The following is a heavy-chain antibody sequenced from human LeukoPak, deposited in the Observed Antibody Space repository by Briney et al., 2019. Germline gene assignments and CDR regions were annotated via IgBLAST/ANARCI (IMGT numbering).Heavy chain of an antibody. Sequence: ASVKVSRKASGYTFTSYGISWVRQAPGQGLEWMGWISAYNGNTNYAQKLQGRVTMTTDTSTSTAYMELRSLRSDDTAVYYCARDWHYYDSSGYYSFDYWGQGTLVTVSS. CDR3: ARDWHYYDSSGYYSFDY. V-gene: IGHV1-18*01. CDR2: ISAYNGNT. CDR1: GYTFTSYG. D-gene: IGHD3-22*01. J-gene: IGHJ4*02.